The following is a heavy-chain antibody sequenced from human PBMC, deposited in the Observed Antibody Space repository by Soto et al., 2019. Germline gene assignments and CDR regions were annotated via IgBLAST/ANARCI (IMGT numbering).Heavy chain of an antibody. CDR3: AKFMQRWRWVVDF. V-gene: IGHV3-23*01. Sequence: EVQLLESGGGLVHPGGSLRLSCGASDFPFGNHAMAWVRQAPGKGLEWVSTISGSGVATFYADSVKGRFTISRDNSKNTVSLQVTTLRDEDTAIYYCAKFMQRWRWVVDFWGQGTLVTVSS. CDR2: ISGSGVAT. D-gene: IGHD3-16*01. CDR1: DFPFGNHA. J-gene: IGHJ4*02.